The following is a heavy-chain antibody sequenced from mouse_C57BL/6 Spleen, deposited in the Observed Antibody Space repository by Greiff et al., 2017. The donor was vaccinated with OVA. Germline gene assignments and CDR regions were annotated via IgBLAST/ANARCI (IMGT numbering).Heavy chain of an antibody. CDR1: GYAFSSYW. CDR3: ARRSSLSGYAMDY. J-gene: IGHJ4*01. D-gene: IGHD1-1*01. CDR2: IYPGDGDT. V-gene: IGHV1-80*01. Sequence: VQLQQSGAELVKPGASVKISCKASGYAFSSYWMNWVKQRPGKGLEWIGQIYPGDGDTNYNGKFKGKATLTADKSSSTAYMQLSSLTSEDSAVYFCARRSSLSGYAMDYWGQGTSVTVSS.